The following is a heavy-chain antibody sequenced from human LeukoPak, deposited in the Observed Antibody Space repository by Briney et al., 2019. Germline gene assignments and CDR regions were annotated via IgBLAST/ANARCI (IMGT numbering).Heavy chain of an antibody. CDR3: ARERGIVVGGDAFDI. D-gene: IGHD3-22*01. V-gene: IGHV4-59*13. CDR1: GGSLSSYY. CDR2: IYYSGST. Sequence: SETLSLTCTVSGGSLSSYYGSWIRHPPGKGLEWSGYIYYSGSTNYNPSLKSRVTISVDTSKNQFSLKLSSVTAADTAVYYCARERGIVVGGDAFDIWGQGTMVTVSS. J-gene: IGHJ3*02.